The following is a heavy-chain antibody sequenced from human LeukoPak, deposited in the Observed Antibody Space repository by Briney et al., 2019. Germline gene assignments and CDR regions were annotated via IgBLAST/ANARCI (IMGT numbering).Heavy chain of an antibody. J-gene: IGHJ5*02. CDR1: GYTFTSYY. D-gene: IGHD2-8*02. CDR3: ARDRPGRMGWFDP. Sequence: ASVKVSCKASGYTFTSYYMHWVRQAPGQGLEWMGIINPSGGSTSYAQKFQGGVTMTRDTSTSTVYMELSSLRSEDTAVYYCARDRPGRMGWFDPWGQGTLVTVSS. V-gene: IGHV1-46*01. CDR2: INPSGGST.